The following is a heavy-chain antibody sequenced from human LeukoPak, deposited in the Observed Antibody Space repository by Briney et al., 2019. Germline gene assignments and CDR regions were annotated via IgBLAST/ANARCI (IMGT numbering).Heavy chain of an antibody. CDR1: GFTFSNFA. D-gene: IGHD3-10*01. CDR3: AGNYGPYYFDY. CDR2: IWYDGSNK. Sequence: GGSLRLSCAASGFTFSNFAMSWVRQAPGKGLEWVAVIWYDGSNKYYADSVKGRFTISRDNSKNTLYLQMNSLRAEDTAVYYCAGNYGPYYFDYWGQGTLVTVSS. J-gene: IGHJ4*02. V-gene: IGHV3-33*08.